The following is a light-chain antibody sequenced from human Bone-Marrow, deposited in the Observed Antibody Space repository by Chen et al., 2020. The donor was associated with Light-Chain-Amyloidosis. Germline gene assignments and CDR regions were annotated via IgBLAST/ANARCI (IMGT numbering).Light chain of an antibody. Sequence: DIQMTQSPSSVSASIGDRVTITCRASQDVASGVAWYQQKPGRAPKLLMYATSVLQSGVSLRFSGSGSGTDFSLTITSLQPEDLAVYYCQQASTYPPWTFGQGTKVEI. CDR3: QQASTYPPWT. CDR2: ATS. V-gene: IGKV1-12*01. CDR1: QDVASG. J-gene: IGKJ1*01.